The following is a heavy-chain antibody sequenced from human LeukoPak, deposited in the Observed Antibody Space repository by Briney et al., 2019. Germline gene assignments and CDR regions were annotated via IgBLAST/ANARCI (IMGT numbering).Heavy chain of an antibody. Sequence: PGGSLRLSCAASGFTFSSYAMSWVRQAPGKGLEWVSAISGRGGSTYYADSVKSRFTISRDNSKNTLYLQMNSLRAEDTAVYYCAREDTAMVIPFDYWGQGTLVTVSS. CDR2: ISGRGGST. V-gene: IGHV3-23*01. CDR3: AREDTAMVIPFDY. D-gene: IGHD5-18*01. CDR1: GFTFSSYA. J-gene: IGHJ4*02.